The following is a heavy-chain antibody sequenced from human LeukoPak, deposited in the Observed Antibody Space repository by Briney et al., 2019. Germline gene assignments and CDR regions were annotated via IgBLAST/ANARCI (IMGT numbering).Heavy chain of an antibody. CDR2: IYPGDSDT. CDR1: GSIFTSYW. J-gene: IGHJ6*03. Sequence: GASLKISCKGSGSIFTSYWIGWVRQLPGKGLEWMGIIYPGDSDTRYSPSFQGQVTISADKSISTAYLQWSSLKASDTAMYYCARQGVSQGPRYYYYMDVWGKGTTVTVSS. D-gene: IGHD2-8*01. CDR3: ARQGVSQGPRYYYYMDV. V-gene: IGHV5-51*01.